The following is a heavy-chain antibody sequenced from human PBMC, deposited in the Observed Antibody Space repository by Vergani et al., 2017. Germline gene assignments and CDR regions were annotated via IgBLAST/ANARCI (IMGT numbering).Heavy chain of an antibody. V-gene: IGHV3-7*01. CDR3: CYVAGSYWPDLSMDV. Sequence: EVQLVESGGGLVQPGGSLRLSCAASGFSLSRFWTSWVRQAPEKGLEWVAHISPDGSATSYVDSVKGRFTISRDNSKNTLYLQVNSLRAEDTAVYDCCYVAGSYWPDLSMDVWGQGTTVTVSS. CDR1: GFSLSRFW. D-gene: IGHD3-10*01. J-gene: IGHJ6*02. CDR2: ISPDGSAT.